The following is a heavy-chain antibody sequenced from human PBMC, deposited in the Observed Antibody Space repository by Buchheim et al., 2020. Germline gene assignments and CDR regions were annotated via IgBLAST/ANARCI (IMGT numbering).Heavy chain of an antibody. Sequence: QVQLVESGGGVVQPGRSLRLSCAASGFTFSSYAMHWVRQAPGKGLEWVAVISYDGSNKYYADSVKGRFTIPRDNSKTTLYLQMNSLRAEDTAVYYCARSERVYDYIWGSYTIDYWGQGTL. D-gene: IGHD3-16*01. CDR1: GFTFSSYA. CDR3: ARSERVYDYIWGSYTIDY. J-gene: IGHJ4*02. V-gene: IGHV3-30*04. CDR2: ISYDGSNK.